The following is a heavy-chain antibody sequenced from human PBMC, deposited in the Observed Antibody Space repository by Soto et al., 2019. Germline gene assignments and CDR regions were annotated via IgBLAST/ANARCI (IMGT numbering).Heavy chain of an antibody. Sequence: ASVKVSCKASGYTFTGYFIHWVRQAPGEGLEWVGHIKPNSGVTKYAPRFLGRVTITRDTSIRTAYMDLNNLRSADTAVYFCARGGRTILAFLPWGPGTLITVSS. CDR2: IKPNSGVT. CDR3: ARGGRTILAFLP. J-gene: IGHJ5*02. V-gene: IGHV1-2*06. CDR1: GYTFTGYF. D-gene: IGHD2-2*01.